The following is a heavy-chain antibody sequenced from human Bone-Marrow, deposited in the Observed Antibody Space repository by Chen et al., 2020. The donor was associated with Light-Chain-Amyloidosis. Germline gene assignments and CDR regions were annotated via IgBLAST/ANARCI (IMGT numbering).Heavy chain of an antibody. CDR3: ARMMATVTTTGY. Sequence: QVQLVQSGAEVKKPGASVKISCKASGYIFTKYYMHWVRQAPGEGFEWMGIINPISGSASYAEKFEGRITMYRYTSTSTFYMELSSLKAEDTAVYYCARMMATVTTTGYWGQGALVTVSS. D-gene: IGHD4-17*01. J-gene: IGHJ4*02. V-gene: IGHV1-46*01. CDR1: GYIFTKYY. CDR2: INPISGSA.